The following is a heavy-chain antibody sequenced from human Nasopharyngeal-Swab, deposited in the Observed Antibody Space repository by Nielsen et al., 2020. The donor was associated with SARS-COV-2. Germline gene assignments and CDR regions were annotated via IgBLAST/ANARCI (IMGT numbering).Heavy chain of an antibody. CDR3: TYSSSWYFYGMDV. D-gene: IGHD6-13*01. Sequence: SETLSLTCTVSGYSISSGYYWGWLRQPPGKGLEWIGSIYHSGSTYYNPSLKSRVTISVDTSKNQFSLKLSSVTAADTAVYYCTYSSSWYFYGMDVWGQGTTVTVSS. CDR2: IYHSGST. J-gene: IGHJ6*02. V-gene: IGHV4-38-2*02. CDR1: GYSISSGYY.